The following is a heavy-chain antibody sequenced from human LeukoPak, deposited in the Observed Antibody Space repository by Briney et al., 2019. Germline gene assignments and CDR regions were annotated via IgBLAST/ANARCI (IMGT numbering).Heavy chain of an antibody. V-gene: IGHV4-4*09. CDR1: GGSISSYY. CDR3: AAYYYGRNWFDP. J-gene: IGHJ5*02. CDR2: IYPTGGT. Sequence: PSETLSLTCTVSGGSISSYYWSWIRQSPGKGLEWIGYIYPTGGTNYNPSLKSRVTISVDTSKNQFSLKLSSVTAADTAVYYCAAYYYGRNWFDPWGQGTLVTVSS. D-gene: IGHD3-10*01.